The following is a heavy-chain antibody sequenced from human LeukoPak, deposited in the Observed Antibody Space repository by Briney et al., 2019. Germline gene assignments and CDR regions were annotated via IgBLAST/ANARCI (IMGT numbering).Heavy chain of an antibody. J-gene: IGHJ6*03. CDR3: AKDQIVGARLGYYMDV. CDR1: GFTFSSYA. Sequence: GGSLRLSCAASGFTFSSYAMSWVRQAPGKGLEWVSAISGSGGSTYYADSVKGRFTISRDNSKNTLYLQMNSLRAEDTAVYYCAKDQIVGARLGYYMDVWGKGTTVTVSS. D-gene: IGHD1-26*01. CDR2: ISGSGGST. V-gene: IGHV3-23*01.